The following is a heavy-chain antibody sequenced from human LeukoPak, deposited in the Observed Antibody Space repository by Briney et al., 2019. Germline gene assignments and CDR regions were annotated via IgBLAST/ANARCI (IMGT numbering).Heavy chain of an antibody. V-gene: IGHV3-23*01. CDR3: AKDTQYYDMSPSDY. D-gene: IGHD3-22*01. CDR1: GFTFSSYW. J-gene: IGHJ4*02. CDR2: ISGSGGST. Sequence: GGSLRLSCAASGFTFSSYWMSWVRQAPGKGLEWVSAISGSGGSTYYADSVKGRFTISRDNSKNTLYLQMNSLRAEDTAVYYCAKDTQYYDMSPSDYWGQGTLVTVSS.